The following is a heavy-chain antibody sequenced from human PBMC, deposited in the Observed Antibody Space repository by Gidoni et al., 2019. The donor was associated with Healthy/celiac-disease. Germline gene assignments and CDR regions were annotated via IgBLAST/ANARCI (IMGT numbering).Heavy chain of an antibody. CDR3: AKVSGYCTNGVCPYYYYYGMDV. CDR1: GFTFADYA. J-gene: IGHJ6*02. CDR2: ISGDGGST. Sequence: EVQLVESGGGVVQPGGSLRLSCAASGFTFADYAMHWVRQAPGKGLEWVSLISGDGGSTYYADSVKGRFTISRDNSKNSLYLQMNSLRTEDTALYYCAKVSGYCTNGVCPYYYYYGMDVWGQGTTVTVSS. D-gene: IGHD2-8*01. V-gene: IGHV3-43*02.